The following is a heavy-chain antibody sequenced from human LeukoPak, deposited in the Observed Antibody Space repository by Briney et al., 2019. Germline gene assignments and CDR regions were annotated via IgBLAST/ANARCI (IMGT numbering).Heavy chain of an antibody. CDR3: AKRVGYYDSSGHFDY. Sequence: GGSLRLSCAASGFTFSSYAMSWVRQAPGKGLDWVSAISGSGGSTYYADSVKGRFTISRDNSKNTLYLQMNSLRAEDTAVYYCAKRVGYYDSSGHFDYWGQGTLVTVSS. CDR1: GFTFSSYA. D-gene: IGHD3-22*01. CDR2: ISGSGGST. V-gene: IGHV3-23*01. J-gene: IGHJ4*02.